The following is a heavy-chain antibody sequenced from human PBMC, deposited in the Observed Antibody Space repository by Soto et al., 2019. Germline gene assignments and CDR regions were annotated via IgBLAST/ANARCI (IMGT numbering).Heavy chain of an antibody. CDR1: GGTFSSYA. CDR3: ARDRDDDSSNYYGMDV. Sequence: QMQLVQSGAEVKKPGSSVKVSYKASGGTFSSYAVSWVRQAPGQWLEWMGGIIPIFGTANYAQKFQGRVTITADESTSTAYMELSSLSSEDTAVYYCARDRDDDSSNYYGMDVWGQGTTVTVSS. D-gene: IGHD3-22*01. V-gene: IGHV1-69*01. CDR2: IIPIFGTA. J-gene: IGHJ6*02.